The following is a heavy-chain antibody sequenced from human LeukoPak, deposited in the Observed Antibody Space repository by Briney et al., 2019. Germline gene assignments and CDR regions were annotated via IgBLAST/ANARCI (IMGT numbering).Heavy chain of an antibody. D-gene: IGHD3-10*01. CDR2: IWYDGSNK. V-gene: IGHV3-33*06. Sequence: PGGSLRLSCAASGFTFGSYGMHWVRQAPGKGLEWVAIIWYDGSNKYYADSVKGRFTISRDNSKNTLYLQMNSLRAEDTAVYCCAKEQNRHVSGSSLDYWGQGTLVTVSS. CDR3: AKEQNRHVSGSSLDY. J-gene: IGHJ4*02. CDR1: GFTFGSYG.